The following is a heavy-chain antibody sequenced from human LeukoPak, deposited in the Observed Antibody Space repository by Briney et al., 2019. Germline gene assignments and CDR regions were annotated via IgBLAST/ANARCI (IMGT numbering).Heavy chain of an antibody. CDR3: ARDQRLSY. Sequence: ASVKVSCKASGYTFTDYYMHWVRKAPGQGLEWMGWINPNNGGTNSAQKFQGRVTMTRDTSITTVYMELSSLTSDDTALYYCARDQRLSYWGQGTLLTVSS. CDR2: INPNNGGT. V-gene: IGHV1-2*02. CDR1: GYTFTDYY. D-gene: IGHD2-2*01. J-gene: IGHJ4*02.